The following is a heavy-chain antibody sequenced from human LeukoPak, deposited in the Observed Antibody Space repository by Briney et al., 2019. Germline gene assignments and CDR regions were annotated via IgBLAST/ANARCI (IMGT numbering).Heavy chain of an antibody. D-gene: IGHD3-22*01. CDR1: GFTFSDHY. Sequence: QPGGSLRLSCAASGFTFSDHYMDWVRQAPGKGLEWVGRARNKANSYTTEYAASVKGRFTISRDDSKNSLYLQMNSLKTEDTAVYYCARANVYYGDGYYPVVGYYFDYWGQGTLVTVSS. V-gene: IGHV3-72*01. CDR3: ARANVYYGDGYYPVVGYYFDY. CDR2: ARNKANSYTT. J-gene: IGHJ4*02.